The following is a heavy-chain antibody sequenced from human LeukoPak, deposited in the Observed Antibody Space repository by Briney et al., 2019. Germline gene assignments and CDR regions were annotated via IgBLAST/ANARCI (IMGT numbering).Heavy chain of an antibody. CDR3: ATDLSNYALDY. Sequence: ASVKVSCKASGYTFTSYDINWVRQAPGKGLEWMGGFDPEDGETIYAQKFQGRVTMTEDTSTDTAYMELSSLRSEDTAVYYCATDLSNYALDYWGQGTPVTVSS. CDR1: GYTFTSYD. D-gene: IGHD1-7*01. J-gene: IGHJ4*02. CDR2: FDPEDGET. V-gene: IGHV1-24*01.